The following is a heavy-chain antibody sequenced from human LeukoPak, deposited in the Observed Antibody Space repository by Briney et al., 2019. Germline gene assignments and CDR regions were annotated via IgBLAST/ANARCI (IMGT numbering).Heavy chain of an antibody. D-gene: IGHD3-10*01. CDR2: IYSGGST. J-gene: IGHJ4*02. CDR1: GFTVSSNY. V-gene: IGHV3-66*02. CDR3: ARAVAGGEYYFDY. Sequence: GGSLRLSCAPSGFTVSSNYMSWVRQAPGKGLEWVSVIYSGGSTYYADSVKGRFTISRDNSKNTLYLQMNSLRAEDTAAYYCARAVAGGEYYFDYWGQGTLVTVSS.